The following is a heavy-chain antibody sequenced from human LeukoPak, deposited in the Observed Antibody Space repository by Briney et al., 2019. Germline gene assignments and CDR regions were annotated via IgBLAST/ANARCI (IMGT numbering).Heavy chain of an antibody. J-gene: IGHJ4*02. CDR3: ATLYS. V-gene: IGHV3-53*01. CDR1: GFSDTNYY. CDR2: IYTGGTT. Sequence: GGSLRLSCAASGFSDTNYYMNWVRQAPGEGLGWVAVIYTGGTTNYADSVKGRFTISRDNSKNTLYLQMNSLRAEDTAVYYCATLYSWGQGTLVTVSS.